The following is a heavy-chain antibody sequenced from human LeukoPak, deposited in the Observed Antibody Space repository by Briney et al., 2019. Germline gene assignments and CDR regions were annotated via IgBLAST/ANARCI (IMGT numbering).Heavy chain of an antibody. CDR3: ARDIGGSYTAIDY. CDR1: GFTFSSYS. D-gene: IGHD1-26*01. CDR2: ISSSSSTI. V-gene: IGHV3-48*04. Sequence: GGSLRLSCAASGFTFSSYSMNWVRQAPGRGLEWVSYISSSSSTIYYADSVKGRFTISRDNAKNSLYLQMNGLRVEDTAVYYCARDIGGSYTAIDYWGQGTLVTVSS. J-gene: IGHJ4*02.